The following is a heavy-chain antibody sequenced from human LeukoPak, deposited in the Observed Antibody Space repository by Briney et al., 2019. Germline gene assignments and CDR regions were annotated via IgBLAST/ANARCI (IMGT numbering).Heavy chain of an antibody. V-gene: IGHV4-59*08. D-gene: IGHD3-22*01. CDR1: GGSISSYY. CDR2: IFYSGST. Sequence: SETLSLTCTVSGGSISSYYWSWIRQPPGKGLEWIGYIFYSGSTNYNPSLKSRVTISVDTSKNQCSLKLSSVTAADTAVYYCARHGSVSSGALVWGQGTLVTVSS. J-gene: IGHJ4*02. CDR3: ARHGSVSSGALV.